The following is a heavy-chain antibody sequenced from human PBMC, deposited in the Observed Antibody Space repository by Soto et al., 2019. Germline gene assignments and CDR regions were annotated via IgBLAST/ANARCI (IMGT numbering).Heavy chain of an antibody. D-gene: IGHD3-22*01. Sequence: LTLEKHPQTHTMTFSLSGFPISNRRMFVSWIRQPPGKALELLALIDWDDDKYYSTSLKTRLTISKDTSKNQVVLTMTNMDPVDTATYYCARTYPYYYDSSSYYASYFFAVWGQGTPVPGSS. J-gene: IGHJ4*02. CDR3: ARTYPYYYDSSSYYASYFFAV. CDR2: IDWDDDK. CDR1: GFPISNRRMF. V-gene: IGHV2-70*01.